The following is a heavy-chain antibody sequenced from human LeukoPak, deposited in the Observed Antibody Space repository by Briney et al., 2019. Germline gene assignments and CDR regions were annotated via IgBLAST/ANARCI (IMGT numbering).Heavy chain of an antibody. CDR2: IYHNGST. CDR1: GGSISSSNW. V-gene: IGHV4-4*02. J-gene: IGHJ4*02. Sequence: SETLSLTCAVSGGSISSSNWWSWVRQPPGKGLEWIGEIYHNGSTNYNPSLKSRVTISVDKSKNQFSLKLSSVTATDTAVYYCARVRIAVDEVYFDYWGQGTLVTVSS. CDR3: ARVRIAVDEVYFDY. D-gene: IGHD6-19*01.